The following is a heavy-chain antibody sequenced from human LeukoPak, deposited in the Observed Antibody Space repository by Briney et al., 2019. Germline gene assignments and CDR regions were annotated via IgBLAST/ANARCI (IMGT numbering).Heavy chain of an antibody. CDR2: IKSDGSGA. CDR3: ARDRYYVVDY. D-gene: IGHD3-10*01. V-gene: IGHV3-74*03. J-gene: IGHJ4*02. Sequence: GSLRLSCAASGFTFSSYAMSWVRQAPGKGLEWVSRIKSDGSGATYADSVKGRFTISRDNTKNTLYLQMNSLRAEDTAVYYCARDRYYVVDYWGQGTLVTVSS. CDR1: GFTFSSYA.